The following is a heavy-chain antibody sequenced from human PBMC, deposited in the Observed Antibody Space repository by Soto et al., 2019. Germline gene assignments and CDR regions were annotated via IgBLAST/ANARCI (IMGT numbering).Heavy chain of an antibody. V-gene: IGHV1-69*13. Sequence: SVKVSCEASGGGFSSYAINWVRQAPGQGLEWMGGIIPIFATADYAQKFQGRVTITADESTSTAYMELSSLRSEDTAVYYCAQCLLGVNYYYGMDVWGQGTTVTVSS. CDR2: IIPIFATA. CDR3: AQCLLGVNYYYGMDV. CDR1: GGGFSSYA. J-gene: IGHJ6*02. D-gene: IGHD3-16*01.